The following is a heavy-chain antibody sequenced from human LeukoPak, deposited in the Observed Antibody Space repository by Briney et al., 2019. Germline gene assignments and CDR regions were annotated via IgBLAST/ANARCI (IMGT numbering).Heavy chain of an antibody. D-gene: IGHD3-10*01. CDR3: ARDEDGSGPRGDY. V-gene: IGHV3-7*01. CDR2: IKQDGSEE. J-gene: IGHJ4*02. Sequence: GGSLRLSCAASGFTFSSYWMSWVRQAPGKGLEWVANIKQDGSEEYYVDSVKGRFTISRDNAKNSLYLQMNSLRAEDTAVYYCARDEDGSGPRGDYWGQGTLVTVSS. CDR1: GFTFSSYW.